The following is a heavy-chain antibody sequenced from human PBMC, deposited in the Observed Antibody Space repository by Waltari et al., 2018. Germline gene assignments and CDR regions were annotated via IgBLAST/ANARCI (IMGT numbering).Heavy chain of an antibody. Sequence: QVQLQESGPGLVKPSQTLLLTCVISGDSVSSYSAGWNWIRQSPSRGLEWLGSTYYSAKGYFDYGVSVKSRITIIPDTSKNQLSLQLASVTPEDTAVYYCAGGGLVRGAVPWLDPWGQGTLVTVSS. CDR1: GDSVSSYSAG. J-gene: IGHJ5*02. CDR2: TYYSAKGYF. V-gene: IGHV6-1*01. D-gene: IGHD3-10*02. CDR3: AGGGLVRGAVPWLDP.